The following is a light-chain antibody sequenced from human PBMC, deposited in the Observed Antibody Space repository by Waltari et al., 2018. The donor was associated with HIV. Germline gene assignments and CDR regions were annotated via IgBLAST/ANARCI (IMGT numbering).Light chain of an antibody. V-gene: IGLV4-69*01. CDR3: HTWGPGIQV. J-gene: IGLJ2*01. CDR1: SGHTNYA. CDR2: VTSGGSH. Sequence: QVVLTQSPSASASLGASVKLTCTLSSGHTNYATAWHQQKPGKGPRYLMKVTSGGSHIKGDGIPDRFSGSSSGAERYLTISSLQSDDEADYYCHTWGPGIQVFGGGTKLTVL.